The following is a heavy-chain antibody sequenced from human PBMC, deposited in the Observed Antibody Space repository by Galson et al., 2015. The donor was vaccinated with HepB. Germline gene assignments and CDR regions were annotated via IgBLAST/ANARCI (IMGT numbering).Heavy chain of an antibody. V-gene: IGHV3-23*01. CDR3: AKDGVGTPYPASFDY. J-gene: IGHJ4*02. D-gene: IGHD1/OR15-1a*01. Sequence: SLRLSCAASGFTFSSYAMSWVRQAPGKGLEWVSTISGSGGRTYVLDSVKGRFTISRDNSKNTLYLQMTSLRAEETAVYYCAKDGVGTPYPASFDYWGQGTLVTVSS. CDR1: GFTFSSYA. CDR2: ISGSGGRT.